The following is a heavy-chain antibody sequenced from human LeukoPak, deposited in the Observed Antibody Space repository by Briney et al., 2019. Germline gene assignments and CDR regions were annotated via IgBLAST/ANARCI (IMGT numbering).Heavy chain of an antibody. Sequence: SVNVSCKATGGTFSIYAISWVRQAPGQGLEWMGGIIPIFGTANYAQKFQGRVTIAADESTSTAYMELSSLRSEDTAVYYCARGGVRGIDYYYMDVWGKGTTVTISS. CDR3: ARGGVRGIDYYYMDV. J-gene: IGHJ6*03. D-gene: IGHD3-10*01. CDR2: IIPIFGTA. CDR1: GGTFSIYA. V-gene: IGHV1-69*13.